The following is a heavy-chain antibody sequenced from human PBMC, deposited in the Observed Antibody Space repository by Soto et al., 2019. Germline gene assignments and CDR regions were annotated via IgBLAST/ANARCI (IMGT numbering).Heavy chain of an antibody. V-gene: IGHV4-39*01. Sequence: QLQLQESGPGLVKPSETLSLTCTVSGGSISSSSYYWGWIRQPPGKGLEWIGSIYYSGSTYYNPSLKSRVTISVDTSKNQFSLKLSSVTAADTAVYYCARHCGDCYWAVDYWGQGTLVTVSS. CDR3: ARHCGDCYWAVDY. J-gene: IGHJ4*02. D-gene: IGHD2-21*02. CDR2: IYYSGST. CDR1: GGSISSSSYY.